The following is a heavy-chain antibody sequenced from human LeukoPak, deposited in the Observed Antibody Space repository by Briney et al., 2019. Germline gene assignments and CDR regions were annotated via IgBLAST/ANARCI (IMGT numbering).Heavy chain of an antibody. J-gene: IGHJ4*02. V-gene: IGHV3-30*18. Sequence: PGGSLRLSCAASGFTFSSYGMHWVRQAPGKGLERVAVISYDGSNKYYADSVKGRFTISRDNSKNTLYLQMNSLRAEDTAVYYCAKGSTEGLDYWGQGTLVTVSS. CDR3: AKGSTEGLDY. CDR1: GFTFSSYG. CDR2: ISYDGSNK.